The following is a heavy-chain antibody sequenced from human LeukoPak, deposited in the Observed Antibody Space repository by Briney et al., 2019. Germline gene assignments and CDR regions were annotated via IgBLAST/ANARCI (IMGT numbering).Heavy chain of an antibody. D-gene: IGHD2-8*02. J-gene: IGHJ4*02. CDR2: IWYDGSNK. Sequence: PGGSLRLSCAASGFTFSSYWMSWVRQVPGKGLEWVAVIWYDGSNKYYADSVKGRFTISRDNSKNTLYLQMNSLRAEDTAVYYCARALRSGPPPADYWGQGTLVTVSS. CDR1: GFTFSSYW. V-gene: IGHV3-33*08. CDR3: ARALRSGPPPADY.